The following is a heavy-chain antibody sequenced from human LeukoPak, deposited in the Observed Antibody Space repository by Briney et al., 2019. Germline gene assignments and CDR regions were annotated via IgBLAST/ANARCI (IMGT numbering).Heavy chain of an antibody. V-gene: IGHV4-34*01. J-gene: IGHJ4*02. CDR3: ASALPFDYVWGSYRYDTKTTLDY. CDR2: INHTGST. D-gene: IGHD3-16*02. CDR1: GGAFSKYY. Sequence: SETLSLTCAVSGGAFSKYYCSWIRQPAGKGPEWSGDINHTGSTKYNPSLRSRVTIAMDTSKNHFSLKLSSVTAADTAVYFCASALPFDYVWGSYRYDTKTTLDYWGQGTLVTVSS.